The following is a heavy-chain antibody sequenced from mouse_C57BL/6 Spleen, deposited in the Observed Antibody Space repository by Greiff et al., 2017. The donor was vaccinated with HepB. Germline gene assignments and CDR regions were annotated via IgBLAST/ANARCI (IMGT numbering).Heavy chain of an antibody. Sequence: DVKLQESGPGLVKPSQSLSLTCSVTGYSITSGYYWNWIRQFPGNKLEWMGYISYDGSNNYNPSLKNRISITRDTSKNQFFLKLNSVTTEDTATYYCARDGNDYDPSYAMDYWGQGTSVTVSS. CDR3: ARDGNDYDPSYAMDY. CDR2: ISYDGSN. V-gene: IGHV3-6*01. CDR1: GYSITSGYY. J-gene: IGHJ4*01. D-gene: IGHD2-4*01.